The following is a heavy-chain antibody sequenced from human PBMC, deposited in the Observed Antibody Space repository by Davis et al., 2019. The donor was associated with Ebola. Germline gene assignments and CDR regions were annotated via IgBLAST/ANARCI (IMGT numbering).Heavy chain of an antibody. D-gene: IGHD6-6*01. J-gene: IGHJ6*02. CDR1: GGSFSGYY. Sequence: MPSETLSLTCAVYGGSFSGYYWSWIRQPPGKGLEWIGYIYYSGSTNYNPSLKSRVTISVDTSKNQFSLKLSSVTAADTAVYYCARQSIAARYYGMDVWGQGTTVTVSS. CDR2: IYYSGST. CDR3: ARQSIAARYYGMDV. V-gene: IGHV4-59*08.